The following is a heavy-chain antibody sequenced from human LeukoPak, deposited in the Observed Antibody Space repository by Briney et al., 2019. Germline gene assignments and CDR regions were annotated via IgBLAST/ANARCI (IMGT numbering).Heavy chain of an antibody. CDR1: GYSFTSQW. CDR2: SYPDDSDT. D-gene: IGHD6-19*01. J-gene: IGHJ4*02. Sequence: GESLKISCKGSGYSFTSQWIGWVRQMPGKGLEWMGISYPDDSDTRYSPSFQGQVTISADKSINTAYLQWSSLKASDTAMYYCARHGKYFSGSHHFDYWGRGTLVTVSS. V-gene: IGHV5-51*01. CDR3: ARHGKYFSGSHHFDY.